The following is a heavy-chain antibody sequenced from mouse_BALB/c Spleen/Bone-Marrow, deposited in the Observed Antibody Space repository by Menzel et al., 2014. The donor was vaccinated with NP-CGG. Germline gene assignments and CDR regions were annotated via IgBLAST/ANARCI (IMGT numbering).Heavy chain of an antibody. CDR3: ARAGVDF. CDR2: ISSGSSTI. J-gene: IGHJ4*01. V-gene: IGHV5-17*02. CDR1: GFTFSSFG. Sequence: EVHLVESGGGLVQPGGSRKLSCAASGFTFSSFGMHWVRQAPEKGLEWVAYISSGSSTIYYADTVKGRFTISRDNPKNSLFLKKIRLRSEDTAMYYSARAGVDFWGRGTAITVTS. D-gene: IGHD3-3*01.